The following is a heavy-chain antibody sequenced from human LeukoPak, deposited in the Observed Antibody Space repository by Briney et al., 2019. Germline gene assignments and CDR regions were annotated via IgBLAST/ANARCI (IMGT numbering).Heavy chain of an antibody. D-gene: IGHD6-19*01. CDR2: IYSGGST. CDR3: AKGRGYSSGWYAANYYYGMDV. Sequence: GGSLRLSCAASGFTVSSNYMSWVRQAPGKGLEWVSVIYSGGSTYYADSVKGRFTISRDNSKNTLYLQMNSLRAEDTAVYYCAKGRGYSSGWYAANYYYGMDVWGQGTTVTVSS. J-gene: IGHJ6*02. CDR1: GFTVSSNY. V-gene: IGHV3-53*01.